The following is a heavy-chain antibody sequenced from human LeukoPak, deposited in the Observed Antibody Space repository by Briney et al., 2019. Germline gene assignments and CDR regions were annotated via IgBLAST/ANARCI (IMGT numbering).Heavy chain of an antibody. CDR2: TYYRSKWYN. D-gene: IGHD6-6*01. V-gene: IGHV6-1*01. J-gene: IGHJ4*02. CDR1: GDIVSSNSAA. CDR3: ARYHSRISYSSSPYFDY. Sequence: SQTLSLTCALSGDIVSSNSAAWNWIRQSPSRGLEWLVRTYYRSKWYNDYAVSVKGRITINPDTSKNQFSLQLDSVTPEDTAVYYCARYHSRISYSSSPYFDYWGQGTLVTVSS.